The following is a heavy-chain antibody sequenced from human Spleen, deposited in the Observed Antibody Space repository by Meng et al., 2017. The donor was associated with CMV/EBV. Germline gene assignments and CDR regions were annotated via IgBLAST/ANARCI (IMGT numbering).Heavy chain of an antibody. CDR3: ARASMVVTQYFDY. D-gene: IGHD4/OR15-4a*01. Sequence: GSLKISCKGSGYTFTNYWIGWVRQMPGKGLEWMGIIYPGDSDARYSPSFQGQVTISADKSITTAYLQWSSLKASDTAMYYCARASMVVTQYFDYWGPGTLVTVSS. CDR1: GYTFTNYW. V-gene: IGHV5-51*01. J-gene: IGHJ4*02. CDR2: IYPGDSDA.